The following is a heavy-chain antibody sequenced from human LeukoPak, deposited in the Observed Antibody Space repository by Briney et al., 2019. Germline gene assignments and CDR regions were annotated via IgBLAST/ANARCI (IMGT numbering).Heavy chain of an antibody. Sequence: GGALRLSCAASGFTFSTYWMNWYRQAPGKGLEGVGNINQAATEINYVDSVRGGFTISRDNAKNSLHLQMNSLRAEDTAVYYCATDRDNSDWQKRFDSWGQGTLVTVSS. CDR1: GFTFSTYW. D-gene: IGHD2-21*02. V-gene: IGHV3-7*01. J-gene: IGHJ4*02. CDR2: INQAATEI. CDR3: ATDRDNSDWQKRFDS.